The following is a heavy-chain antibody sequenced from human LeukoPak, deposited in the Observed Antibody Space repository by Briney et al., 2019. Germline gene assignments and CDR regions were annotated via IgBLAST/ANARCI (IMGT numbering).Heavy chain of an antibody. CDR2: ISSRGDST. V-gene: IGHV3-23*01. Sequence: GGSLRLSCAASGFIFSNCAMSWVRQVPGRGLEWVSTISSRGDSTYVADSVKGRFTISRDNSKNSPYLQMNTVRAEDTAVYYCVKGPRPDITVAHTVENWGQGTLVTVSS. CDR1: GFIFSNCA. D-gene: IGHD6-19*01. J-gene: IGHJ4*02. CDR3: VKGPRPDITVAHTVEN.